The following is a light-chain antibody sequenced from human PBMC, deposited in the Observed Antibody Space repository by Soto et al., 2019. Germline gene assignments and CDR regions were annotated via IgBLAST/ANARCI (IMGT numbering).Light chain of an antibody. CDR1: QSISSIY. CDR2: GAF. CDR3: QQYGSSPWT. V-gene: IGKV3-20*01. Sequence: EIVLTQSPGTLSLSPGERATLSCRASQSISSIYLAWYQQKPGQAPRLLIYGAFSRATDIPDRFSGSGSGTDFTLTISRLEPEDFAVYYCQQYGSSPWTFGQGT. J-gene: IGKJ1*01.